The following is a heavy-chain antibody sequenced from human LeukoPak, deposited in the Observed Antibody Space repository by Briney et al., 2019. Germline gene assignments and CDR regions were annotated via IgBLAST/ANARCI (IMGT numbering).Heavy chain of an antibody. J-gene: IGHJ4*02. Sequence: SETLSLTCTVSGGSISSYYWSWIRQPPGKGLEWIGYIYYSGSTNYNPSLKSRVTISVDTSKNQFSLQLNSVTPEDTAVYYCARDRIFSQGVPFDYWGQGTLVTVSS. D-gene: IGHD3-3*01. V-gene: IGHV4-59*12. CDR2: IYYSGST. CDR3: ARDRIFSQGVPFDY. CDR1: GGSISSYY.